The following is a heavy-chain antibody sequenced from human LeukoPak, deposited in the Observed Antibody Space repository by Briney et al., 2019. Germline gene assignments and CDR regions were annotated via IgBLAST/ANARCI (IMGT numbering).Heavy chain of an antibody. CDR2: IKQDGSEK. D-gene: IGHD3-10*01. J-gene: IGHJ4*02. Sequence: GGSLRLSCAASGFTFSSYWMSWVRQAPGKGLEWVANIKQDGSEKYYVDSVKGRFTISRDNAKNSLYLQMNSLRAEDTAVYYGGGPDFLWFGDFDYWGQGTLVTVSS. V-gene: IGHV3-7*01. CDR1: GFTFSSYW. CDR3: GGPDFLWFGDFDY.